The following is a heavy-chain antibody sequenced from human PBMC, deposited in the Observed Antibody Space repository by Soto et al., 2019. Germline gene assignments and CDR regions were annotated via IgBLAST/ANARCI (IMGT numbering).Heavy chain of an antibody. V-gene: IGHV3-15*07. CDR3: ARSPSHYNYFDD. J-gene: IGHJ4*02. D-gene: IGHD1-26*01. Sequence: GGSLRLSCAASGFTFSNAWMNWVRQAPGKGLEWVGRIKSKTDGGTTFYTDSVKGRFTISRDNSKNTLYLQMNSLRAEDTAVYYCARSPSHYNYFDDWGQGTLVTVSS. CDR2: IKSKTDGGTT. CDR1: GFTFSNAW.